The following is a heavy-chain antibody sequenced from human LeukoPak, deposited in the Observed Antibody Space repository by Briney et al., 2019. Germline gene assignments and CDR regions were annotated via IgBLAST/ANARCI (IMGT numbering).Heavy chain of an antibody. CDR1: GFTFSSYW. CDR3: AVEYLHDSSGYYYGPFDY. V-gene: IGHV3-7*01. CDR2: IKQDGSEK. J-gene: IGHJ4*02. Sequence: GGSLRLSCAASGFTFSSYWMSWVRQAPGKGPEWVANIKQDGSEKYYVDSVKGRFTISRDNAKNSLYLQMNSLRAEDTAVYYCAVEYLHDSSGYYYGPFDYWGQGTLVTVSS. D-gene: IGHD3-22*01.